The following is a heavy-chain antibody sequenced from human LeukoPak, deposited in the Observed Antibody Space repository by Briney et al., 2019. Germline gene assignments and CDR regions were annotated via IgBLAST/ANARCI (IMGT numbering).Heavy chain of an antibody. CDR2: ISGSGGST. CDR1: GFTFGSYA. J-gene: IGHJ4*02. CDR3: ARNYYYGSGSYLLPTSRGYLDC. Sequence: GGSLRLSCAASGFTFGSYAMSWVRQAPGKGLEWVSGISGSGGSTYYADSVKGRFTISRDNSKNTLYLQMSSLRAEDTAVYYCARNYYYGSGSYLLPTSRGYLDCWGQGTLVTVSS. V-gene: IGHV3-23*01. D-gene: IGHD3-10*01.